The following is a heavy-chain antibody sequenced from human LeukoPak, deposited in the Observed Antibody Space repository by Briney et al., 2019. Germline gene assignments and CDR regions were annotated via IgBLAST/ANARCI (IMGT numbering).Heavy chain of an antibody. CDR2: IGGSGNTT. V-gene: IGHV3-23*01. D-gene: IGHD4-17*01. J-gene: IGHJ4*02. CDR3: AKDRDRLRSTTSFDY. Sequence: GGSLRLSCAASGFNFRSFAMNWVRQAPGKGLEWVSFIGGSGNTTFYADSVKGRFTISRDNSKNTLYLQMNSLRAEDTAVYYCAKDRDRLRSTTSFDYWGQGTLVTVSS. CDR1: GFNFRSFA.